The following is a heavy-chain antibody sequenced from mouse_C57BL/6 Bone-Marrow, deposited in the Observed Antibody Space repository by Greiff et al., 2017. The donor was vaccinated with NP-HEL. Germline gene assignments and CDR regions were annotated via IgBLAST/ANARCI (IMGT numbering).Heavy chain of an antibody. D-gene: IGHD1-1*01. CDR1: GYTFTSYG. CDR2: IYPRSGNT. CDR3: AGITTVVAPYAMDY. V-gene: IGHV1-81*01. J-gene: IGHJ4*01. Sequence: VQLQQSGAELARPGASVTLSCKASGYTFTSYGISWVKQRTGQGLEWIGEIYPRSGNTYYNEKFQGKATLTADKSSSTAYMKLRSLTSEDSAVYFCAGITTVVAPYAMDYWGQGTSVTVSS.